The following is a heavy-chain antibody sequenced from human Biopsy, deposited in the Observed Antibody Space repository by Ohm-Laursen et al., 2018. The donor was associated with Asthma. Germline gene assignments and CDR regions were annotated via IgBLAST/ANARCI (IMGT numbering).Heavy chain of an antibody. V-gene: IGHV4-30-4*01. J-gene: IGHJ5*02. Sequence: SQTLSLTCTVSGASIKTDDHYWSWLRQPPGKGLEWFGFFHYSGSTSYNPSLKGGVTISVDTSKNQFSLKLSSVTAADTAVYYCARASVAASSNWFDPWGQGTLVTVSS. D-gene: IGHD6-19*01. CDR3: ARASVAASSNWFDP. CDR1: GASIKTDDHY. CDR2: FHYSGST.